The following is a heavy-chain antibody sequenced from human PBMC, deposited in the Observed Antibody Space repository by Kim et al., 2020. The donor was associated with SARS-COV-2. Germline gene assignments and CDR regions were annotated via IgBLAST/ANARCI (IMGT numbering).Heavy chain of an antibody. CDR2: GST. V-gene: IGHV4-59*01. D-gene: IGHD3-3*01. J-gene: IGHJ5*02. CDR3: ARDLRWFDP. Sequence: GSTNYHPSLKSRVTISVDTSKNQFSLKLSSVTAADTAVYYCARDLRWFDPWGQGTLVTVSS.